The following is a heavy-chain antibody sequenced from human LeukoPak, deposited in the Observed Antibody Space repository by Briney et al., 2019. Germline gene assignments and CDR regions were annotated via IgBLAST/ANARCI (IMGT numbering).Heavy chain of an antibody. V-gene: IGHV1-46*01. CDR2: INPSGGST. Sequence: ASVKVSCKASGYNFTSYYMHWVRQAPRQGLEWMGIINPSGGSTSYAQKFQGRVTMTRDTSTSTVYMELSSLRSEDTAVYYCARESREGKGIAPFDYWGQGTLVTVSS. CDR3: ARESREGKGIAPFDY. CDR1: GYNFTSYY. J-gene: IGHJ4*02. D-gene: IGHD2-21*01.